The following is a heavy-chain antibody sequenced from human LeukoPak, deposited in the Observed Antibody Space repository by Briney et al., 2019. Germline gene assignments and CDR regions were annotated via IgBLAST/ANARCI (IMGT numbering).Heavy chain of an antibody. CDR2: INPNSGGT. CDR3: ARNRKRTFEYSSSGNFDY. Sequence: ASVKVSCKASGYTFTGYYMHWVRQAPGQGLEWMGWINPNSGGTNYAQKFQGRVTMTRDTSISTAYMELSRLRSDDTAVYYCARNRKRTFEYSSSGNFDYWGQGTLVTVSS. V-gene: IGHV1-2*02. D-gene: IGHD6-6*01. CDR1: GYTFTGYY. J-gene: IGHJ4*02.